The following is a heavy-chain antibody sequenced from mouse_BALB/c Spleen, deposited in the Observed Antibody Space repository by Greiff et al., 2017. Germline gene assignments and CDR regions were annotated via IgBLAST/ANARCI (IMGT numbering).Heavy chain of an antibody. Sequence: QVQLQQSGAELVRPGTSVKVSCKASGYAFTNYLIEWVKQRPGQGLEWIGVINPGSGGTNYNEKFKGKATLTADKSSSTAYMQLSSLTSDDSAVYFCARDNYYGSSFFYARDYWGQGTSVTVSS. CDR3: ARDNYYGSSFFYARDY. V-gene: IGHV1-54*01. D-gene: IGHD1-1*01. CDR1: GYAFTNYL. J-gene: IGHJ4*01. CDR2: INPGSGGT.